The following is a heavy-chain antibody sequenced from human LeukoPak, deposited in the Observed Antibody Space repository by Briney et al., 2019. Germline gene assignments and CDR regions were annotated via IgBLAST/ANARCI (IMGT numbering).Heavy chain of an antibody. D-gene: IGHD3-22*01. Sequence: GGSLRLSCAASGFTFGSYSINWVRQAPGKGLEWLLYISSSSRNIYYADSVKDRFTSSRDNAKNSVYLQMNSLRAEDTAVYYCAKAPRHDSSGYRGYYYYYYYMDVWGKGTTVTVSS. CDR1: GFTFGSYS. CDR3: AKAPRHDSSGYRGYYYYYYYMDV. J-gene: IGHJ6*03. V-gene: IGHV3-48*04. CDR2: ISSSSRNI.